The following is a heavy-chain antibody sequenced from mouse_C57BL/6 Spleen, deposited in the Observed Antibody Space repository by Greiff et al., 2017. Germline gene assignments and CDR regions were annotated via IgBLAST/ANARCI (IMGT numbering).Heavy chain of an antibody. CDR3: ARRPYYYGSSYLYAMDY. D-gene: IGHD1-1*01. V-gene: IGHV14-3*01. CDR2: IDPANGNT. J-gene: IGHJ4*01. CDR1: GFNIKNTY. Sequence: QQSVAELVRPGASVKLSCTAPGFNIKNTYMHWVKQRPEQGLEWIGRIDPANGNTKYAPKFQGKATITADTSSNTAYLKLSSLTSEDTAIYYCARRPYYYGSSYLYAMDYWGQGTSVTVSS.